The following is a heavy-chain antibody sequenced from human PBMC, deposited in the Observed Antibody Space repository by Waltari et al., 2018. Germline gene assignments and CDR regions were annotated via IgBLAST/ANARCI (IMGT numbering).Heavy chain of an antibody. CDR2: IYYSGST. J-gene: IGHJ4*02. CDR1: GGSISSGDYY. D-gene: IGHD2-15*01. CDR3: ARSFEDSSGGSCYPGPASY. Sequence: QVQLQESGPGLVKPSQTLSLTCTVSGGSISSGDYYWSWIRQPPGKGLAWIGYIYYSGSTYYNPSLKSRVTISVDTSKNQFSLKLSSVTAADTAVYYCARSFEDSSGGSCYPGPASYWGQGTLVTVSS. V-gene: IGHV4-30-4*08.